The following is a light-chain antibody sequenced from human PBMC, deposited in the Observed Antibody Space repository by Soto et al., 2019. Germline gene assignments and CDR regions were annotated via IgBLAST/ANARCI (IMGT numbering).Light chain of an antibody. J-gene: IGKJ1*01. Sequence: IVFTQAPGTLSLSQGERATLSCRASQSVSNNYLAWYQQKPGQAPRLLIYGASTRVTGIPARFSGSGSGTEFTLTISSLQSEDFAVYHCQQYYNWWTFGQGTKVDI. CDR2: GAS. V-gene: IGKV3-15*01. CDR1: QSVSNN. CDR3: QQYYNWWT.